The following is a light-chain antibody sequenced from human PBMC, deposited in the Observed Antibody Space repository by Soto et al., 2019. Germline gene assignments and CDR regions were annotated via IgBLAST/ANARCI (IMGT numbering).Light chain of an antibody. V-gene: IGLV1-40*01. CDR2: SNI. CDR3: QSYDSSLGGSKGV. CDR1: SSDIGAGYD. Sequence: QSVLTQPPSMSGAPGQRVTISCTGSSSDIGAGYDVHWYQQFPGTAPKLLIYSNINRPSGVPDRFSGSKSGTSASLAITGLQAEDEGDYYCQSYDSSLGGSKGVFGGGTKLTVL. J-gene: IGLJ3*02.